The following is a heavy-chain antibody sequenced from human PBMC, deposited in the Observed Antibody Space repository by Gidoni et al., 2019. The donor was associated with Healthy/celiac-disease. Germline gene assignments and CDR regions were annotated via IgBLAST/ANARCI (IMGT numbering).Heavy chain of an antibody. V-gene: IGHV3-7*01. D-gene: IGHD2-15*01. J-gene: IGHJ4*02. CDR2: IKQDGSEK. CDR3: AREGYGGKLSYFDY. Sequence: EVQLVESGGGLVQPGGSLRLSCAASGFTFSSYWMSWVRQAPGKGLEWVANIKQDGSEKYYVDSVKGRFTISRDNAKNSLYLQMNSLRAEDTAVYYCAREGYGGKLSYFDYWGQGTLGTVSS. CDR1: GFTFSSYW.